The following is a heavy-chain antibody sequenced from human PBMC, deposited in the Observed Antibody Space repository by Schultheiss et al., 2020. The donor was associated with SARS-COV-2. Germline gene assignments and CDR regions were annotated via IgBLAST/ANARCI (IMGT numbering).Heavy chain of an antibody. CDR1: GFTFSDHY. V-gene: IGHV3-72*01. CDR3: VRIRLGAATRVFD. Sequence: GESLKISCAASGFTFSDHYMDWVRQPPGEGLEWVGRIKNKANSYSTHYAASVKGRFTISRDDSQNSLYLQMNSLKTEDTAMYFCVRIRLGAATRVFDWGQGTLVTVSS. CDR2: IKNKANSYST. D-gene: IGHD3-16*01. J-gene: IGHJ4*02.